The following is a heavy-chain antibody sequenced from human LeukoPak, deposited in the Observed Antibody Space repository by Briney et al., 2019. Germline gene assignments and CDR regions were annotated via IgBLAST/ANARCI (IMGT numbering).Heavy chain of an antibody. CDR2: IKEDGSEK. CDR3: AKATESTWAFDY. Sequence: GGSLRLSCAASRFTFSSYWMTWVRQAPGKGLEWVAHIKEDGSEKYYVDSVKGRFTVSRDNSKNTLYLQMNSLSAEDTAVYYCAKATESTWAFDYWGQGTLVTVSS. CDR1: RFTFSSYW. D-gene: IGHD4-17*01. J-gene: IGHJ4*02. V-gene: IGHV3-7*05.